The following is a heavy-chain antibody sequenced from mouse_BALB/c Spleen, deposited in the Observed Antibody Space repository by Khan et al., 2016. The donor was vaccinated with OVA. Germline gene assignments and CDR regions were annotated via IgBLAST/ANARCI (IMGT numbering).Heavy chain of an antibody. D-gene: IGHD2-10*02. Sequence: VQLQQPGPELVKPGASVKVSCKASGYSFTDYNMYWVKQSHGKSLEWIGYIDPYNGGNSYNQKFKGKATLTVDKSSSTPFMHLNSLTSADSAVYYCARMEEYGNLYWYVDVWGAGTTFTVSS. V-gene: IGHV1S135*01. J-gene: IGHJ1*01. CDR1: GYSFTDYN. CDR2: IDPYNGGN. CDR3: ARMEEYGNLYWYVDV.